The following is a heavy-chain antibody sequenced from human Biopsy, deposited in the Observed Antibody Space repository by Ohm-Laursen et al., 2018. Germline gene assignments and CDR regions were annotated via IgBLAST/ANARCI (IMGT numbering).Heavy chain of an antibody. CDR2: VYNSGIT. J-gene: IGHJ5*02. CDR1: GGSIISYY. D-gene: IGHD3-3*01. V-gene: IGHV4-59*01. Sequence: SETLSLTCSVSGGSIISYYWTWIRQPPGKGLEWIGHVYNSGITNYNPSLKSRVTISKDTSKNQFSLQVNSVTAADTAVYYCARTPRDSFWSGSYKRGLWFDPWGHGTLVTVSS. CDR3: ARTPRDSFWSGSYKRGLWFDP.